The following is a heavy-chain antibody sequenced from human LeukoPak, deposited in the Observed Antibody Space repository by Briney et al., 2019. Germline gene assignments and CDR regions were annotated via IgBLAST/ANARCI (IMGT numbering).Heavy chain of an antibody. J-gene: IGHJ4*02. V-gene: IGHV3-21*01. CDR3: ATEDSSGDY. CDR2: ISSSSSYI. Sequence: GGSLRLSCAASGFTFSGYNMNWVRQAPGKGLEWVSSISSSSSYIYYADSVKGRFTISRDNARNSLYLQMNSLRAEDTALYYCATEDSSGDYWGQGTLVTVSS. D-gene: IGHD6-19*01. CDR1: GFTFSGYN.